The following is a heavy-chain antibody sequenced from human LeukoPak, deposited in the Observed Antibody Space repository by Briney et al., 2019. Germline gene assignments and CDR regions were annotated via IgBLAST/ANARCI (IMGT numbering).Heavy chain of an antibody. J-gene: IGHJ4*02. V-gene: IGHV1-69*04. Sequence: SVKVSCKASGGTFSSYAISWVRQAPGQGLEWMGRIIPILGIANYAQKFQGRVTITADKSTSTAYMELSSLRSEDTAVYYCARDDSYGDYPGFDYWGQGTLVTVSS. CDR1: GGTFSSYA. D-gene: IGHD4-17*01. CDR2: IIPILGIA. CDR3: ARDDSYGDYPGFDY.